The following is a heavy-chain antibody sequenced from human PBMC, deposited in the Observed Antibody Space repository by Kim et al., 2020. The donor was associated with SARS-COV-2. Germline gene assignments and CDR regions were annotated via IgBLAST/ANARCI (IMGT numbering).Heavy chain of an antibody. Sequence: SETPSLTCTVSGGSISSSSYYWGWIRQPPGKGLEWIGSIYYSGSTYYNPSLKSRVTISVDTSKNQFSLKLSSVTAADTAVYYCARQVAREYYDILTGYPLHPDYWGQGTLVTVSS. CDR1: GGSISSSSYY. CDR3: ARQVAREYYDILTGYPLHPDY. J-gene: IGHJ4*02. D-gene: IGHD3-9*01. V-gene: IGHV4-39*01. CDR2: IYYSGST.